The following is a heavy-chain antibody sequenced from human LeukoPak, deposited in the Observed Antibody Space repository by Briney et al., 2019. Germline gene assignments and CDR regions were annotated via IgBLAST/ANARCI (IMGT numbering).Heavy chain of an antibody. Sequence: GGCLRLSCAAAGFTFSSYGMGWVRQAQGKGRGWVAVMSYMGRNNYYAGSGTGRFTISRDNSKTTLYLQMNSLRAEDTAEYYCPCPNPRGGYSSRFDYWGQGTLVTVSS. CDR3: PCPNPRGGYSSRFDY. D-gene: IGHD6-13*01. V-gene: IGHV3-30*03. J-gene: IGHJ4*02. CDR1: GFTFSSYG. CDR2: MSYMGRNN.